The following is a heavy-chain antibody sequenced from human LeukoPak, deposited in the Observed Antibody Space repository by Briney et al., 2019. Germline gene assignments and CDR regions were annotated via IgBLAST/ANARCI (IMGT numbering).Heavy chain of an antibody. J-gene: IGHJ4*02. D-gene: IGHD6-13*01. Sequence: KPSETLSLTCTVSGGSISSTSHYWGWIRQPPGKGLEWIGSIYYSGSTYYNPSLKSRVTISVDTPKNQFSLRLSSVTAADMAVYFCARLGYSVSWTDCWGQGTLVTVSS. CDR3: ARLGYSVSWTDC. V-gene: IGHV4-39*01. CDR2: IYYSGST. CDR1: GGSISSTSHY.